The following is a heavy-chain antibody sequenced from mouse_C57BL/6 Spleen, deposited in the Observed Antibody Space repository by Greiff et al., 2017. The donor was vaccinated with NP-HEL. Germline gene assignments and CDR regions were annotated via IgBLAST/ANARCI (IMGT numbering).Heavy chain of an antibody. Sequence: QVQLQQSGPELVKPGASVKISCKASGYAFSSSWMNWVKQRPGKGLEWIGRIYPGDGDTNYNGKFKGKATLTADKSSSTAYMQLSSLTSEDSAVYFCASGYDYLYYYAMDYWGQGTSVTVSS. V-gene: IGHV1-82*01. J-gene: IGHJ4*01. CDR2: IYPGDGDT. D-gene: IGHD2-4*01. CDR1: GYAFSSSW. CDR3: ASGYDYLYYYAMDY.